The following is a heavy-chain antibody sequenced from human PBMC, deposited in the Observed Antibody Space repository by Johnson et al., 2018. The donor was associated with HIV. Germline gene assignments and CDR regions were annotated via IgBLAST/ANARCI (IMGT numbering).Heavy chain of an antibody. CDR3: ARPPLERIISGSYGAFDL. V-gene: IGHV3-30*04. CDR1: GFTFSSYA. D-gene: IGHD1-26*01. Sequence: MLLVESGGGVVQPGRSLRLSCAASGFTFSSYALHWVRQAPGKGLEWVAVISYDGSNKYYADSVKGRFTISRDYSKNTLYLQMNSLRTYDTAVYYCARPPLERIISGSYGAFDLWGQGTMVTVSS. CDR2: ISYDGSNK. J-gene: IGHJ3*01.